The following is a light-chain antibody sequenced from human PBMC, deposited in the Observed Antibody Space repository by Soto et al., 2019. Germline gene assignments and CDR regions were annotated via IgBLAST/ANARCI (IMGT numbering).Light chain of an antibody. V-gene: IGLV1-40*01. CDR1: SSNIGAGFD. J-gene: IGLJ2*01. CDR3: QSFDSRGVL. CDR2: TIS. Sequence: QLVLTQPPSVSGAPGQRVTISCTGSSSNIGAGFDVHWYQHLPGTAPKLLIYTISNRPSGVPDRFSGSKSGTSASLAITGLQAEDEADYYCQSFDSRGVLFGGGTKLTVL.